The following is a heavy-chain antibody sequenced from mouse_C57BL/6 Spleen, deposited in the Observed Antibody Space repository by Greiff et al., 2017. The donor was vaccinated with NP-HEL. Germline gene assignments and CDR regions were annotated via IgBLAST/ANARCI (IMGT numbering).Heavy chain of an antibody. CDR3: ARQGGSSHWYIDV. CDR1: GFTFSSYG. V-gene: IGHV5-6*01. CDR2: ISSGGSYT. Sequence: EVQRVESGGDLVKPGGSLKLSCAASGFTFSSYGMSWVRQTPDKRLEWVATISSGGSYTYYPDSVKGRFTIPRDNAKNTLYLQMSSLKSEDTAMYYCARQGGSSHWYIDVWGTGTAVTVSS. J-gene: IGHJ1*03. D-gene: IGHD1-1*01.